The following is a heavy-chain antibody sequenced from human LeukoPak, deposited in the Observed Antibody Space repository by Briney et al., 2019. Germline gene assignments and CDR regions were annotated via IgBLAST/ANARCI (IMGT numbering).Heavy chain of an antibody. Sequence: PSETLSLTCTVSGGSISSYYWSWIRQPPGKGLEWIGYIYYSGSTNYNPSLKSRVTISVDTSKNQFSLKLSSVTAADTAVYYCARFRRFYGATSPDSDAFDIWGQGTMVTVSS. J-gene: IGHJ3*02. V-gene: IGHV4-59*08. CDR1: GGSISSYY. CDR3: ARFRRFYGATSPDSDAFDI. D-gene: IGHD4-17*01. CDR2: IYYSGST.